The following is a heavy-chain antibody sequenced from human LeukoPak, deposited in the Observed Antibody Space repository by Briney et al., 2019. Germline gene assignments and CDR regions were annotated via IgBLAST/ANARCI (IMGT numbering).Heavy chain of an antibody. CDR1: GFTFSSYS. CDR2: INNDGSWI. V-gene: IGHV3-74*01. Sequence: GGSLRLSCAASGFTFSSYSMNWVRQAPGKGLEWVSRINNDGSWINYADSVKGRFTVSRDNAENTLNLQMNSLRAEDTAVYFCARDGSAYNLDYWGQGVLVTVSS. D-gene: IGHD3-16*01. J-gene: IGHJ4*02. CDR3: ARDGSAYNLDY.